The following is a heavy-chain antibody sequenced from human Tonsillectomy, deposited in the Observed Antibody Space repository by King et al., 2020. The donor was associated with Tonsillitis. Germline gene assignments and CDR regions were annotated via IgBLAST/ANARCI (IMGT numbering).Heavy chain of an antibody. CDR1: GGSISSYY. V-gene: IGHV4-59*01. CDR3: ARESDYYDSSGYYLGYFDY. J-gene: IGHJ4*02. CDR2: IYYSGST. Sequence: VQLQESGPGLVKPSETLSLTCTVSGGSISSYYWSWIRQPPGKGLEWIGYIYYSGSTNYNPSHKSRVTISVDTSKNQFSLKLSSVTAADTAVYYCARESDYYDSSGYYLGYFDYWGQGTLVTVSS. D-gene: IGHD3-22*01.